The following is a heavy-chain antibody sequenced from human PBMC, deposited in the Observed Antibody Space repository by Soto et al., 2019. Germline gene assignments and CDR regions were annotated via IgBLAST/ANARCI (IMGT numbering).Heavy chain of an antibody. J-gene: IGHJ4*02. CDR3: ARDGCSGGSCYAYFDY. CDR2: IYYSGST. D-gene: IGHD2-15*01. Sequence: SETLSLTCTVSGGSISSGGYYWSWIRQHPGKGLEWIGYIYYSGSTYYNPSLKSRVTISVDTSKNQFSLKLSSVTAADTAVYYCARDGCSGGSCYAYFDYWGQGTLVTVSS. CDR1: GGSISSGGYY. V-gene: IGHV4-31*03.